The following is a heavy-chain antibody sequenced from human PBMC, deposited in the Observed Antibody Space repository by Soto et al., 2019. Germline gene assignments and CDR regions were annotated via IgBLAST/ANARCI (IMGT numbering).Heavy chain of an antibody. D-gene: IGHD4-4*01. Sequence: SETLSLTCTVSGGSISSSSYFWGWIRQPPGKGLEWIGSVYYSGSTYYNPSLKSRVTVSVDTSKNQFSLKLSSVTAADTAVYYCARHPSNFWFDPWGQGTLVTVSS. CDR3: ARHPSNFWFDP. CDR1: GGSISSSSYF. CDR2: VYYSGST. V-gene: IGHV4-39*01. J-gene: IGHJ5*02.